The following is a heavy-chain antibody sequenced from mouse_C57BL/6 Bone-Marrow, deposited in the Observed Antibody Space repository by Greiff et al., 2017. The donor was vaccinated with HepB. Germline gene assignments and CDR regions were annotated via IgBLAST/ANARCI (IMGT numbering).Heavy chain of an antibody. Sequence: QVQLQQPGAELVRPGTSVKLSCKASGYTFPSYWMHWVKQRPGQGLEWIGVIDPSDSYTNYNPKFKGKATLTVDTSSSTAYMQRSSLTSEDSAVYYCARMGITTVPLYFDVWAQGPRSPSPQ. CDR2: IDPSDSYT. CDR3: ARMGITTVPLYFDV. V-gene: IGHV1-59*01. D-gene: IGHD1-1*01. CDR1: GYTFPSYW. J-gene: IGHJ1*03.